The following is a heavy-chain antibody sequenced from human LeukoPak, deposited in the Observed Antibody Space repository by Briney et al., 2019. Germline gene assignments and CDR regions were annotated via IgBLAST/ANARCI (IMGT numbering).Heavy chain of an antibody. CDR3: ARDPPGLEVAGYDY. D-gene: IGHD6-19*01. CDR2: MNQDGSEK. V-gene: IGHV3-7*01. J-gene: IGHJ4*02. Sequence: PGGSLRLSCAASGFTFSTYWMSWVRQAPGKGLEWVANMNQDGSEKYYVDSLKGRFTISRDNAKNSLYLQMNSLRAEDTAVYYCARDPPGLEVAGYDYWGQGTLVTVSS. CDR1: GFTFSTYW.